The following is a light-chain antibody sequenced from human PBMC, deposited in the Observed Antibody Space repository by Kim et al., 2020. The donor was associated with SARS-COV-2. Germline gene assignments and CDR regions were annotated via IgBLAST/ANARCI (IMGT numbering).Light chain of an antibody. V-gene: IGLV3-1*01. Sequence: PGQTASITCSGDKLGDKYACWYQQKPGQSPVLVIYQDSKRPSGIPERFSGSNSGNTATLTISGTQAMDEADYYCQAWDSSTAHYVFGTGTKVTVL. CDR2: QDS. CDR1: KLGDKY. CDR3: QAWDSSTAHYV. J-gene: IGLJ1*01.